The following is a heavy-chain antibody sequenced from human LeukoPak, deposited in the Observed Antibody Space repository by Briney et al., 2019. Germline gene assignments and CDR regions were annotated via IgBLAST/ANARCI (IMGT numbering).Heavy chain of an antibody. D-gene: IGHD2-15*01. CDR1: GGTFSRYA. J-gene: IGHJ6*02. V-gene: IGHV1-69*13. Sequence: SVKVSCKASGGTFSRYAINWVRQAPGQGLEWMGGIIPIFGTANYAQKFQGRVTITADESTSTAYMELSSLRSEDTAVYYCARKRGGYCSGGSCYVYYYYYGMDVWGQGTTVTVSS. CDR2: IIPIFGTA. CDR3: ARKRGGYCSGGSCYVYYYYYGMDV.